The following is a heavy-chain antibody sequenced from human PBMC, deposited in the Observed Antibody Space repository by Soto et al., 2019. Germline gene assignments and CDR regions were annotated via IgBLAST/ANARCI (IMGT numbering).Heavy chain of an antibody. V-gene: IGHV4-59*01. Sequence: SETLSLTCTVSGGSISSYYWSWIRQPPGKGLEWIGYIYYSGSTNYNPSLKSRVTISVDTSKNQFSLKLSSVTAADTAVYYCARDRSYQIDYWGQGTLVTVSS. D-gene: IGHD3-16*02. CDR1: GGSISSYY. J-gene: IGHJ4*02. CDR2: IYYSGST. CDR3: ARDRSYQIDY.